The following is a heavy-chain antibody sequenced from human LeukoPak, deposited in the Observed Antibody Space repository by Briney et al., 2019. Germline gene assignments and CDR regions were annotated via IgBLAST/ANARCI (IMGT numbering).Heavy chain of an antibody. V-gene: IGHV4-30-2*01. CDR3: ARAEVGVPAATLDY. J-gene: IGHJ4*02. CDR1: GGSISSGGYY. D-gene: IGHD2-2*01. Sequence: SQTLSLTCTVSGGSISSGGYYWSWIRQPPGKGLEWIGYIYHSGSTYYNPSLKSRVTISVDRSKSQFSLKLSSVTAADTAVYYCARAEVGVPAATLDYWGQGTLVTVSS. CDR2: IYHSGST.